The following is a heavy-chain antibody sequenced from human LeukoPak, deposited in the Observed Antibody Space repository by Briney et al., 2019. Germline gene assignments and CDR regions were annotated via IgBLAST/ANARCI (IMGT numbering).Heavy chain of an antibody. Sequence: GASVKVSCKVSGYTLTELSMHWVRQAPGKGLEWMGGFDPEDGETIYAQKFQGRVTMTEDTSTSTAYMELRSLRSDDTAVYYCARATPSGYSSSWYIWESYYYYMDVWGKGTTVTVSS. J-gene: IGHJ6*03. CDR2: FDPEDGET. D-gene: IGHD6-13*01. CDR3: ARATPSGYSSSWYIWESYYYYMDV. CDR1: GYTLTELS. V-gene: IGHV1-24*01.